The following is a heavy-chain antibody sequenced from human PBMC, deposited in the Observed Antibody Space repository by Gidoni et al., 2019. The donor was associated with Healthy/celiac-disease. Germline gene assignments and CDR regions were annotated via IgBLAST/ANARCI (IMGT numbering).Heavy chain of an antibody. D-gene: IGHD6-13*01. V-gene: IGHV2-70*15. Sequence: QVTLRASGPALVKPTQTLTLTCTFPGFSLSTSGMCVSWIRQPPGKALEWLARIDCDDDKYYSTSLKTRLTISKDTSKNQVVLTMTNMDPVDTATYYCARTYSSSWRPEWFDPWGQGTLVTVSS. CDR2: IDCDDDK. CDR3: ARTYSSSWRPEWFDP. J-gene: IGHJ5*02. CDR1: GFSLSTSGMC.